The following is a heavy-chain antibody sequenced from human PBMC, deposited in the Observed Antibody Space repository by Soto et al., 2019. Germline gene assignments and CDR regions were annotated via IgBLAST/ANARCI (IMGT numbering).Heavy chain of an antibody. CDR2: ISSSGSTI. V-gene: IGHV3-48*03. CDR3: AREQGIAAVNWFDP. D-gene: IGHD6-13*01. CDR1: GFTFSSYE. J-gene: IGHJ5*02. Sequence: GGSLRLSCAASGFTFSSYEMNWVRQAPGKGLEWVSYISSSGSTIYYADSVKGRFTISRDNAKNSLYLQMNSLRAEGTAVYYCAREQGIAAVNWFDPWGQGTLVTVSS.